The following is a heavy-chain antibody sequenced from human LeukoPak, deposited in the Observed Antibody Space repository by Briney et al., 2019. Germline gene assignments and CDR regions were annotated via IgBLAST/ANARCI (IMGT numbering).Heavy chain of an antibody. V-gene: IGHV1-2*02. Sequence: ASVKVSCKTSGYTFTGYYIHWVRHAPGQGLEWMGWHNPNSGGTNYAQKFQGRVTMTRDTSIGTAYMELSSLRSDDTAVYYCARDLRIAVPALGYWGQGTLVTVSS. CDR2: HNPNSGGT. CDR3: ARDLRIAVPALGY. D-gene: IGHD6-19*01. J-gene: IGHJ4*02. CDR1: GYTFTGYY.